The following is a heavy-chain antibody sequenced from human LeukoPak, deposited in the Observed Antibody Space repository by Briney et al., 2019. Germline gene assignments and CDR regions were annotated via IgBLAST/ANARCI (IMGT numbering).Heavy chain of an antibody. Sequence: SVKVSCKASGGPFSSYTIRWVRQAPGQGLEWMGRIIPILGIANYAQKFQGRVTITADKSTSTAYMELSSLRSEDTAVYYCAWLHSSSRFDYYYYGMDVWGQGTTVTVSS. CDR1: GGPFSSYT. J-gene: IGHJ6*02. CDR2: IIPILGIA. CDR3: AWLHSSSRFDYYYYGMDV. V-gene: IGHV1-69*02. D-gene: IGHD6-6*01.